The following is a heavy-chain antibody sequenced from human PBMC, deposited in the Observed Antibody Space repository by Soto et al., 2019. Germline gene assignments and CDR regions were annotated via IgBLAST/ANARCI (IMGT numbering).Heavy chain of an antibody. CDR3: ARDLSHAWFRGVFSP. J-gene: IGHJ5*02. V-gene: IGHV4-59*01. CDR2: IYYSGST. CDR1: GDSISGYY. Sequence: QVQLQESGPGLVKPSETLSLICTVSGDSISGYYWSWIRQPPGKGLEWIGYIYYSGSTNYNPSLKSRVTISVDTSKNQFSLNLNSVTAADTAVYYCARDLSHAWFRGVFSPWGQGTLVTVSS. D-gene: IGHD3-10*01.